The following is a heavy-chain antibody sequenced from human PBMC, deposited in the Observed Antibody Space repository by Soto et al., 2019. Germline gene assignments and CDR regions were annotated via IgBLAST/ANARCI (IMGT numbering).Heavy chain of an antibody. V-gene: IGHV4-4*02. CDR2: FYHSGTF. D-gene: IGHD2-2*01. CDR3: VRSVPAATWQYSGMDV. CDR1: GVSVSSSSC. J-gene: IGHJ6*02. Sequence: QVRLQESGPGLVEPSGTLSLTCAVSGVSVSSSSCWSWVRQAPGKGLEWLGEFYHSGTFNYNPSLASRVSVSVDKSRNQLSLNLKSVTAADTAVYYCVRSVPAATWQYSGMDVWGQGTTVTVSS.